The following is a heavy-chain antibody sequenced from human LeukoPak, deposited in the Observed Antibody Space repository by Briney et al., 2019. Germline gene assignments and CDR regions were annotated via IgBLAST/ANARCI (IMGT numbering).Heavy chain of an antibody. CDR3: ATASSYYYYMDV. D-gene: IGHD6-13*01. V-gene: IGHV1-18*01. J-gene: IGHJ6*03. CDR2: ISGYNGNT. Sequence: ASVKVSCKASGYTFTSYGVSWVRQAPGQGLEWMGWISGYNGNTNYAQKLQGRVTMTTDTSTSTAYMELRSLRSDDTAVYYCATASSYYYYMDVWGKGTTVTVSS. CDR1: GYTFTSYG.